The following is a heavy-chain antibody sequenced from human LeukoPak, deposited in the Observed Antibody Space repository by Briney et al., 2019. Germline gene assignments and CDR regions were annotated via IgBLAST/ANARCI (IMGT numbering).Heavy chain of an antibody. V-gene: IGHV4-39*01. Sequence: PSETLSLTCTVSGGSISNSSYYWGWIRQPPGKGLEWIGSIYYSGSTYYNPSLKSRVTISVDTPKNQFSLKLSSVTAADTAVYYCARLDGIAVAGTIVWGQGTLVTVSS. CDR3: ARLDGIAVAGTIV. CDR1: GGSISNSSYY. J-gene: IGHJ4*02. CDR2: IYYSGST. D-gene: IGHD6-19*01.